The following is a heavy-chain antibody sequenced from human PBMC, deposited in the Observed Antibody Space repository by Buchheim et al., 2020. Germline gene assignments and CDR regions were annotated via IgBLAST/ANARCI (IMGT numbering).Heavy chain of an antibody. CDR2: ISYDGSNK. J-gene: IGHJ4*02. CDR1: GFTFSSYA. D-gene: IGHD3-3*01. V-gene: IGHV3-30*04. Sequence: QVQLVESGGGVVQPGRSLRLSCAASGFTFSSYAMHWVRQAPGKGLEWVAVISYDGSNKYYADSVKGRFTISRDNSKNTLYLQMNSLRAEDTAVYYCARDYNFWSGYLAYWGQGTL. CDR3: ARDYNFWSGYLAY.